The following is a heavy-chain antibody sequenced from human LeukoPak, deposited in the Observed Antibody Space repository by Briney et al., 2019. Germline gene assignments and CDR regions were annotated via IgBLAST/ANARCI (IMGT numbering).Heavy chain of an antibody. D-gene: IGHD3-10*01. CDR3: ARDYYGSGRLTTTDYYYYGMDV. V-gene: IGHV1-46*01. CDR1: GGTFSSYA. J-gene: IGHJ6*02. CDR2: INPSGGST. Sequence: GASVKVSCKASGGTFSSYAISWVRQAPGQGLEWMGIINPSGGSTSYAQKFQGRVTMTRDTSTSTVYMELSSLRSEDTAVYYCARDYYGSGRLTTTDYYYYGMDVWGQGTTVTVSS.